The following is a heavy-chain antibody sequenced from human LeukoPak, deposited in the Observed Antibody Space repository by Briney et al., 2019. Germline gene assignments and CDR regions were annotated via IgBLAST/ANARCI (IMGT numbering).Heavy chain of an antibody. D-gene: IGHD3-10*01. J-gene: IGHJ4*02. Sequence: GGSMRLSCAAPGFTFSSYWMHWVRQAPGKGLVWVSRINTDGSSTTYADSVEGRFTMSRDNAKNMVYLQMNSLRAEDTAVYYCTRDLMIRGQTGYWGQGTLVTVSS. CDR2: INTDGSST. CDR1: GFTFSSYW. V-gene: IGHV3-74*01. CDR3: TRDLMIRGQTGY.